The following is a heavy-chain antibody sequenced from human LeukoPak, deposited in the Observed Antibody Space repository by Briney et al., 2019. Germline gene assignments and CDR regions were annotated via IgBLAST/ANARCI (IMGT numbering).Heavy chain of an antibody. V-gene: IGHV3-11*04. D-gene: IGHD3-10*01. Sequence: GGSLRLSCAASGFTFSDYYMSWIRQAPGKGLEWVSYISGSGSTIYYADSVKGRFTISRDNAKNSLYLQMNSLRAEDTAVYYCARDPETETMVRGVISDYWGQGTLVTVSS. J-gene: IGHJ4*02. CDR1: GFTFSDYY. CDR2: ISGSGSTI. CDR3: ARDPETETMVRGVISDY.